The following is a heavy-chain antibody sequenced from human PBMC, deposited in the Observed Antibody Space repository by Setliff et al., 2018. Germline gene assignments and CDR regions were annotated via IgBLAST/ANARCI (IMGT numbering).Heavy chain of an antibody. D-gene: IGHD5-18*01. J-gene: IGHJ4*02. CDR3: ATMDWIELSRYFKY. Sequence: GGSLRLSCAASGFTFTNAWMTWVRQAPGKGLEWVSKIFGSGDNTYYADSVKGRFTISRDNSKNTLYLQMTSLRAEDTATYFCATMDWIELSRYFKYWGQGSLVTVSS. CDR2: IFGSGDNT. V-gene: IGHV3-23*01. CDR1: GFTFTNAW.